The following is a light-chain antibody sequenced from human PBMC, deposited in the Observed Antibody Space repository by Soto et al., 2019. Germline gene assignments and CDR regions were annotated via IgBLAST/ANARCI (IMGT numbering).Light chain of an antibody. J-gene: IGKJ3*01. Sequence: EIVLTQSPATLSLSPGERVTLSCRASQSISTSLAWYQHKPGQAPKVLIYDASNRATGVPGRLRGCGSWTDFTLTITKPQPEDAVVSYCHPRSTWCPFTFGPGTRVEI. V-gene: IGKV3-11*01. CDR2: DAS. CDR1: QSISTS. CDR3: HPRSTWCPFT.